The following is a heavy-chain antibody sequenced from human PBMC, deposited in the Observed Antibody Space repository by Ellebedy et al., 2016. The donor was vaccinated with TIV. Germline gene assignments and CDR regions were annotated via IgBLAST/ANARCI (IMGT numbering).Heavy chain of an antibody. V-gene: IGHV3-66*01. CDR1: GITVSNNY. Sequence: GESLKISCAVSGITVSNNYMGWVRQAPGKGLEWVSTIYSGGSTEYADSVKGRFTISRDNSKNTLYLQMNSLRAEDTAVYYCARAAGATAEAFDYWGQGTLVTVSS. CDR3: ARAAGATAEAFDY. CDR2: IYSGGST. D-gene: IGHD1-26*01. J-gene: IGHJ4*02.